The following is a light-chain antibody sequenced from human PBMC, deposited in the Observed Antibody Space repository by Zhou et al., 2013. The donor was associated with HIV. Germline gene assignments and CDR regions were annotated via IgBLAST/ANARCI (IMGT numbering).Light chain of an antibody. CDR1: SSNIGAGYD. CDR3: QSYDSSLSALVV. J-gene: IGLJ2*01. CDR2: GYN. Sequence: QSVLTQPPSVSGAPGQRVTISCTGSSSNIGAGYDVHWYQQLPGSAPKLLIYGYNNRPSGVPDRFSGSKSGTSASLAITGLQAEDEADYYCQSYDSSLSALVVFGGGTKADRP. V-gene: IGLV1-40*01.